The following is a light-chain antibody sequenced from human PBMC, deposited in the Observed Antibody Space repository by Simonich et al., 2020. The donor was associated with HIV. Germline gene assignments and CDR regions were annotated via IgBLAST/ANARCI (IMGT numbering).Light chain of an antibody. Sequence: DIQMTQSPSTLSASVGDRVPITCRASQSIRRWLAWYQQKPGEAPKLLICKASSLETGVPSRFSGRGSGTDFTFTISSLQPEDIATYYCQQYHHLPLTFAGGTKVEIK. J-gene: IGKJ4*01. CDR1: QSIRRW. CDR3: QQYHHLPLT. CDR2: KAS. V-gene: IGKV1-5*03.